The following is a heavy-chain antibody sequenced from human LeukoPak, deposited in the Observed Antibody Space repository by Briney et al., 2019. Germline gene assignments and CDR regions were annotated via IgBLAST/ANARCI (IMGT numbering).Heavy chain of an antibody. CDR2: LYPSGGDT. D-gene: IGHD3-22*01. J-gene: IGHJ4*02. CDR3: ARSYYDSSGIDY. V-gene: IGHV1-46*01. Sequence: ASVKVSCKASGYTFTSYYMHWVRQAPGQGLEWMGVLYPSGGDTTYAQKFQGRLTLTRDTSTTTDNMELSSLRSEDTAVYYCARSYYDSSGIDYWGQGTLVTVS. CDR1: GYTFTSYY.